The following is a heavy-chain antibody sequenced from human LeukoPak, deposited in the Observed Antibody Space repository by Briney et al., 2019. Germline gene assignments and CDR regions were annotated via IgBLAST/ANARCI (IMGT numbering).Heavy chain of an antibody. CDR3: ARARLTGDAFDI. D-gene: IGHD7-27*01. V-gene: IGHV1-2*06. CDR1: GYTFTGYY. J-gene: IGHJ3*02. Sequence: ASVKVSCKASGYTFTGYYMHWVRQAPGQGLEWMGRINPNSGGTNYAQKLQGRVTMTTDTSTSTAYMELRSLRSDDTAVYYCARARLTGDAFDIWGQGTMVTVSS. CDR2: INPNSGGT.